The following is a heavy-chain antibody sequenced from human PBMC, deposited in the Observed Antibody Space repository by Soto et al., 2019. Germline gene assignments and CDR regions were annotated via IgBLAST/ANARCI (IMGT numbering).Heavy chain of an antibody. CDR3: AREYPDYYYGMDV. Sequence: GASVKXSCKASGYTFTSYYMHWVRQAPGQGLEWMGIINPSGGSTSYAQKFQGRVTMTTDTSTSTAYMELRSLRSDDTAVYHCAREYPDYYYGMDVWGQGTTVTVSS. J-gene: IGHJ6*02. V-gene: IGHV1-46*01. CDR1: GYTFTSYY. CDR2: INPSGGST.